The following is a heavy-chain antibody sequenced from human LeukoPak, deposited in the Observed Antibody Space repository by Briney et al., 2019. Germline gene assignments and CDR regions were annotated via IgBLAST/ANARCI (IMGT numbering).Heavy chain of an antibody. CDR1: GFTFSSYA. J-gene: IGHJ4*02. CDR3: ARGARWAYYFDY. V-gene: IGHV3-48*03. CDR2: ISTRDNTI. Sequence: GGSLRLSCAASGFTFSSYAMNWVRQAPGKGLEWVSYISTRDNTIQYADSVKGRFTISRDNANNSLFLQMNNLRAEDSAIYYCARGARWAYYFDYWGQGSLVTVSS. D-gene: IGHD4-23*01.